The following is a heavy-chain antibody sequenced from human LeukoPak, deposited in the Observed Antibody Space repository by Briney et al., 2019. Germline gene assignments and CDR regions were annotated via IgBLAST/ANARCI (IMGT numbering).Heavy chain of an antibody. Sequence: GGSLRLSCAASGFTFSSYAMSWVRQAPGKGLEWVSAISGSGGSTYYADSVKGRFTISRDNSKNTLYLQMNSLRAEDTAMYYCAKDMNCLRSFDYWGQGTLVTVSS. CDR1: GFTFSSYA. J-gene: IGHJ4*02. CDR3: AKDMNCLRSFDY. CDR2: ISGSGGST. V-gene: IGHV3-23*01. D-gene: IGHD1-1*01.